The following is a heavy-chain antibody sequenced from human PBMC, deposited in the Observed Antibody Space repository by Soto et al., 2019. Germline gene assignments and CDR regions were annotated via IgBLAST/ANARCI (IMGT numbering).Heavy chain of an antibody. Sequence: AGGSLRLSCAASGFTFSSYEMNWVRQAPGKGLEWVSYISSSGSTIYYADSVKGRFTISRDNAKNSLYLQMNSLRAEDTAVYYCASISSARRGWFDPWGQGTLVTVSS. CDR1: GFTFSSYE. J-gene: IGHJ5*02. CDR2: ISSSGSTI. V-gene: IGHV3-48*03. CDR3: ASISSARRGWFDP. D-gene: IGHD6-6*01.